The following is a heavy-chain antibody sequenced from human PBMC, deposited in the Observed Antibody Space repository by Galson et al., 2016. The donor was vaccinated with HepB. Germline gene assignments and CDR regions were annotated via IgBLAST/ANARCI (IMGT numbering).Heavy chain of an antibody. CDR2: IDSSGSYI. D-gene: IGHD6-19*01. J-gene: IGHJ4*02. CDR3: ARGGSSRIDY. CDR1: GFTFSSYS. Sequence: SLRLSCAASGFTFSSYSMNWVRQAPGKGLEWVSSIDSSGSYIYYADSMKGRFTMSRDNAKNSLFLQMNSLRVEDTAVYYCARGGSSRIDYWGQGILVTVSS. V-gene: IGHV3-21*01.